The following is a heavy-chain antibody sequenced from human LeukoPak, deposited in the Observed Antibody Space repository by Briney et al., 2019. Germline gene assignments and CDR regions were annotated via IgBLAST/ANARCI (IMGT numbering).Heavy chain of an antibody. CDR1: GGSISSYY. D-gene: IGHD4-23*01. CDR3: ARRGTLKGGNWNY. Sequence: PSETLSLTCTVSGGSISSYYWSWIRQPPGKGLEWIGYIYYSGSTNYNPSLKSRVTISVDTSKNQFSLKLSSVTAADTAVYYCARRGTLKGGNWNYWGQGTLVTVSS. V-gene: IGHV4-59*12. J-gene: IGHJ4*02. CDR2: IYYSGST.